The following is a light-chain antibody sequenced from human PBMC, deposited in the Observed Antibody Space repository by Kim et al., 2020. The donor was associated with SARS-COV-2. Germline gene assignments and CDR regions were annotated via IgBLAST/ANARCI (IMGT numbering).Light chain of an antibody. J-gene: IGKJ2*01. V-gene: IGKV1-5*01. Sequence: ASVGDRVTITCRASQSIGSWLAWYQQKSGKAPKLLIYGASSLDSGVPSRFSGSGSETEFTLTISSLQPDDFATYYCQQYNNFSPYTFGQGTKLEI. CDR3: QQYNNFSPYT. CDR2: GAS. CDR1: QSIGSW.